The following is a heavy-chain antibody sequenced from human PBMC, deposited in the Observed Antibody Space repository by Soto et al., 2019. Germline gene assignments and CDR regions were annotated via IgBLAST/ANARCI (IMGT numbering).Heavy chain of an antibody. D-gene: IGHD2-15*01. Sequence: QVQLVQSGAEVKKPGASVKVSCKTSGYSFTNYYLHWVRQAPGQGLEWMGLINPSGIRTSYAQKFQGRVTVTTDTSTSTVYMDLSSLRSDDTAVYYCPRADNAAVAASSPVYFDYWGQGTLVTVSS. V-gene: IGHV1-46*01. CDR1: GYSFTNYY. CDR2: INPSGIRT. CDR3: PRADNAAVAASSPVYFDY. J-gene: IGHJ4*02.